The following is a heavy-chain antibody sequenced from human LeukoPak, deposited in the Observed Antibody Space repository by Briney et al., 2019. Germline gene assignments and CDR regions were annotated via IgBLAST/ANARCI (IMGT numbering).Heavy chain of an antibody. J-gene: IGHJ4*02. D-gene: IGHD6-13*01. CDR1: GFTFSGYA. V-gene: IGHV3-23*01. CDR2: ISGSGDNT. Sequence: QAGGSLRLSCAASGFTFSGYAMTWVRQAPGKGLEWVSAISGSGDNTYHADSVKGRFTISRDNAKNSLYLQMNSLRAEDTAVYYCARVPRGGSSHYFDYWGQGTLVTVSS. CDR3: ARVPRGGSSHYFDY.